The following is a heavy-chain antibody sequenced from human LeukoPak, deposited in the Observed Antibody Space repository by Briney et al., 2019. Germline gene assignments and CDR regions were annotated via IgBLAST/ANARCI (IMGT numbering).Heavy chain of an antibody. CDR2: IIPILGIA. Sequence: ASVKVSGKASGGTFSSYAISWVQQAPGQGLEWMGRIIPILGIANYAQKFQGRVTITADKSTSTAYMELSSLRSEDTAVYYCTVVVVVAATRYYYGMDVWGQGTTVTVSS. J-gene: IGHJ6*02. D-gene: IGHD2-15*01. V-gene: IGHV1-69*04. CDR3: TVVVVVAATRYYYGMDV. CDR1: GGTFSSYA.